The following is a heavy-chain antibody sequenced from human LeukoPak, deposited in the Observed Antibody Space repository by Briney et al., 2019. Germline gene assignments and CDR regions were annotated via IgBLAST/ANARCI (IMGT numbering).Heavy chain of an antibody. CDR3: ARGTMVRGGEFDY. J-gene: IGHJ4*02. CDR2: IIPILGIA. CDR1: GGTFSSYA. D-gene: IGHD3-10*01. Sequence: SVKVSCKASGGTFSSYAISWVRQAPGQGLEWMGRIIPILGIANYAQKFQGRVTITADKSTSTAYMELSSLRSEGTAVYYCARGTMVRGGEFDYWGQGTLVTVSS. V-gene: IGHV1-69*04.